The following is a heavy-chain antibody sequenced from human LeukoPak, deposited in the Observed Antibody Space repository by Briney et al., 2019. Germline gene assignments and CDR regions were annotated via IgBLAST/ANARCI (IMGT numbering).Heavy chain of an antibody. J-gene: IGHJ4*02. V-gene: IGHV5-51*01. CDR3: ARLPILYNSGFYPFDY. D-gene: IGHD6-19*01. Sequence: GESLKISCKSSGYSFSTYWIGWVRQMPGKGLESMGIIYTGDSDTRYTPSFQGQVTISADKSISTAYLQWSSLKASDTAMYYCARLPILYNSGFYPFDYWGQGTLVTVSS. CDR2: IYTGDSDT. CDR1: GYSFSTYW.